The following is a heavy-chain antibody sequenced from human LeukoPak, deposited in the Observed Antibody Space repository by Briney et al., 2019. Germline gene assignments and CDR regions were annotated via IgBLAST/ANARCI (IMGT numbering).Heavy chain of an antibody. J-gene: IGHJ4*02. CDR1: DGFISTCF. Sequence: PSETQSLTCTVSDGFISTCFWSWIRQPPGKGLESIGYIYYSGITNYNPSLKRRVTISVDTSKNQFSLKLSSVTAADTAVYYCARHAPYSNYALDYWGQGTLVTVSS. D-gene: IGHD4-11*01. CDR2: IYYSGIT. V-gene: IGHV4-59*08. CDR3: ARHAPYSNYALDY.